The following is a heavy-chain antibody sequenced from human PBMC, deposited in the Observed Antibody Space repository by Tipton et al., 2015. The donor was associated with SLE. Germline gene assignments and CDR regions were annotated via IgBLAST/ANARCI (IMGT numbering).Heavy chain of an antibody. Sequence: TLSLTCTVSGGSIGSSYWRWIRQSPGKGLEWIGYINYSGSTNYNPSLKSRVTISVDTSKNQFSLMLTSVTAADTAVYYCARGLSQDNWGQGTLVTVSS. CDR2: INYSGST. CDR3: ARGLSQDN. CDR1: GGSIGSSY. J-gene: IGHJ4*02. V-gene: IGHV4-59*07.